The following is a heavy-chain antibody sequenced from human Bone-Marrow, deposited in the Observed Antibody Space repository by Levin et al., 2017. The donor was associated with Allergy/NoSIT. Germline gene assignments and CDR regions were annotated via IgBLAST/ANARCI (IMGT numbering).Heavy chain of an antibody. J-gene: IGHJ5*02. D-gene: IGHD7-27*01. Sequence: GGSLRLSCATSGFNFNSFSMSWVRQAPGKGLEWLADISIDGRVRQYVDAVKGRFTVSRDNTYNSLHLQMNNLRVDDTAVYYCASDPNWGNWFDPWGQGTLVTVSS. CDR3: ASDPNWGNWFDP. CDR1: GFNFNSFS. CDR2: ISIDGRVR. V-gene: IGHV3-7*01.